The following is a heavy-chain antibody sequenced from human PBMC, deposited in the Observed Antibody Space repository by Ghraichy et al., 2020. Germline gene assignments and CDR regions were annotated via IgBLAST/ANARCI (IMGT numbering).Heavy chain of an antibody. CDR2: MNPNSGNT. CDR3: ARGGVITGTTLYDY. D-gene: IGHD1-7*01. Sequence: ASVKVSCKASGYTFTSYDINWVRQATGQGLEWMGWMNPNSGNTGYAQKFQGRVTMTRNTSISTAYMELSSLRSEDTAVYYCARGGVITGTTLYDYWGQGTLVTVSS. V-gene: IGHV1-8*01. CDR1: GYTFTSYD. J-gene: IGHJ4*02.